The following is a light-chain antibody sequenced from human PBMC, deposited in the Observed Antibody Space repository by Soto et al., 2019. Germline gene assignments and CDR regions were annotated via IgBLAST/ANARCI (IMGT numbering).Light chain of an antibody. CDR2: DAY. CDR3: QKSDHLPL. CDR1: HDIGNS. J-gene: IGKJ3*01. V-gene: IGKV1-33*01. Sequence: DIQMTQSPPSLSASVGDRVTITYQASHDIGNSLNWYQDKPGKAPKLVIYDAYNLETGVPSTLSGNGYGTDFTFTIRSLRPEDVATYYCQKSDHLPLFGPGTKVDIK.